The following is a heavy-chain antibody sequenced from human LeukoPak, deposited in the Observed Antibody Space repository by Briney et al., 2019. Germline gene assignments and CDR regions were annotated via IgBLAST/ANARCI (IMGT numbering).Heavy chain of an antibody. D-gene: IGHD2-21*02. V-gene: IGHV1-18*01. CDR3: ARDHPYCGGDCYGPYNWFDP. CDR2: NSVYNGNT. J-gene: IGHJ5*02. Sequence: ASVTVSCKASGYTFTSHGISWVRQAPGQGLEGMGWNSVYNGNTNYAQKFQGRVTMTTDTSTSTAYMELRSLRSEDTAVYYCARDHPYCGGDCYGPYNWFDPWGQGTLVTVSS. CDR1: GYTFTSHG.